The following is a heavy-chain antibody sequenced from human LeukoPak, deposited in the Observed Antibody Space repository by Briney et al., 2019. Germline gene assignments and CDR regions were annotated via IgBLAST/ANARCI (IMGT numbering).Heavy chain of an antibody. Sequence: GESLRLSCAASGFTVSDSYMGWVRQAPGKGLEWVSIIYSGGKTDYGDSVKGRFIISRDSSKNTLFLQMSSLRAEDTAVYYCARVASDSRGWYHFDYWGQGTLVTVSS. D-gene: IGHD6-19*01. J-gene: IGHJ4*02. CDR2: IYSGGKT. CDR3: ARVASDSRGWYHFDY. CDR1: GFTVSDSY. V-gene: IGHV3-53*01.